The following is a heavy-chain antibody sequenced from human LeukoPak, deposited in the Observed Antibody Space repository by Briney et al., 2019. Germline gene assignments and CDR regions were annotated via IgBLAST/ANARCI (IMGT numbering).Heavy chain of an antibody. V-gene: IGHV4-59*08. D-gene: IGHD2/OR15-2a*01. CDR1: GDSMNNYY. Sequence: SETLSLICTVSGDSMNNYYWSWIRQPPGKELEWIGYVFYTGSTNYNPSLKSRLTISVDTSRNQFSLKLSSVTAADTAVYYCARHDCDSSRCSVNWFDPWGQGTLVTVSS. CDR3: ARHDCDSSRCSVNWFDP. J-gene: IGHJ5*02. CDR2: VFYTGST.